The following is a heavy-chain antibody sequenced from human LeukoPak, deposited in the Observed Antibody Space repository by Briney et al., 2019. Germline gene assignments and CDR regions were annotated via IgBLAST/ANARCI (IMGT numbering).Heavy chain of an antibody. CDR3: ARGLPVGDTDYFEY. V-gene: IGHV1-18*01. CDR1: GYTFTNYG. CDR2: ISPYNGNT. Sequence: ASVKVSFRPSGYTFTNYGISWVRHAPGQGLEWMGWISPYNGNTIHAQKLQGRVTMTTYTSTSTAFMELRSLRSDDTAVYYCARGLPVGDTDYFEYWGEGTLVTVSS. D-gene: IGHD1-26*01. J-gene: IGHJ4*02.